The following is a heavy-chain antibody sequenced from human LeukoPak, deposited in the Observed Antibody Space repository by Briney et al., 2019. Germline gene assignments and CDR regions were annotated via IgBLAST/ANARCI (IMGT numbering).Heavy chain of an antibody. Sequence: PSETLSLTCTVSGGSISSSSYYWGWIRQPPGKGLEWIGNIYYGGSTYYNPSPKSRVTISVDTSKNQFSLKLSSVTAADTAVYYCARGDARYSSSWYYFDYWGQGTLVTVSS. CDR3: ARGDARYSSSWYYFDY. D-gene: IGHD6-13*01. J-gene: IGHJ4*02. CDR1: GGSISSSSYY. CDR2: IYYGGST. V-gene: IGHV4-39*07.